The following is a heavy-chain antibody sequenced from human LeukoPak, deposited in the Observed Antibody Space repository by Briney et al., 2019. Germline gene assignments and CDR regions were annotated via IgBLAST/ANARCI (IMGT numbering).Heavy chain of an antibody. V-gene: IGHV3-23*01. CDR2: IGYSGGGT. CDR3: AKDGTVTGPGWFDP. D-gene: IGHD2-21*02. Sequence: GGSLRLSCAASGFTFNNYAMCWVRQAAGKGLEWVSTIGYSGGGTYYADSVKGRFTISRDNSKNTLYLQVNSLRAEDTAVYYCAKDGTVTGPGWFDPWGQGTLVTVSS. J-gene: IGHJ5*02. CDR1: GFTFNNYA.